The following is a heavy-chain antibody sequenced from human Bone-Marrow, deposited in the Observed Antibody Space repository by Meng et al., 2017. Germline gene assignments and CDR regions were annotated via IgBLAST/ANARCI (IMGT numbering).Heavy chain of an antibody. J-gene: IGHJ4*02. CDR3: VRGNGVSKY. V-gene: IGHV1-3*01. CDR2: MNAGNGNT. CDR1: GSTSTSYA. D-gene: IGHD2-8*01. Sequence: VSCKACGSTSTSYAMQPLRQALGQRHEWMGWMNAGNGNTKYSQQFQGRVTITRDKSASTAYMELSSLRSEDTAVYYCVRGNGVSKYWGQGTLVTVSS.